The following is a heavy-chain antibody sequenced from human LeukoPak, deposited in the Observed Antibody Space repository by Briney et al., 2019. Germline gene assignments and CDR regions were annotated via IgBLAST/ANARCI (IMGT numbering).Heavy chain of an antibody. CDR3: ARDKAYCSSTSCYEYYFDY. Sequence: PSETPSLTCTVSGGSISSYYWSWIRQPAGKGLEWIGRIYTSGSTNYNPSLKSRVTISVDKSKNQFSLKLSSVTAADTAVYYCARDKAYCSSTSCYEYYFDYWGQGTLVTVSS. D-gene: IGHD2-2*01. V-gene: IGHV4-4*07. CDR2: IYTSGST. CDR1: GGSISSYY. J-gene: IGHJ4*02.